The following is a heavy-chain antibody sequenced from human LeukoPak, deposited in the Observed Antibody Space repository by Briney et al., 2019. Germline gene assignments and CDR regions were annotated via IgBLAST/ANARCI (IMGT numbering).Heavy chain of an antibody. J-gene: IGHJ4*02. CDR1: GDSISGYY. D-gene: IGHD3-22*01. Sequence: SETLSLTCTVSGDSISGYYWSWIRQTPGKGLEWIAYIHSSGSTNYTPSLKSRVTISVDTSKNQFSLRLTSVTAADTAVYFCARGYYDSSGYSNPFDYWGQGALVTVSS. CDR3: ARGYYDSSGYSNPFDY. V-gene: IGHV4-4*09. CDR2: IHSSGST.